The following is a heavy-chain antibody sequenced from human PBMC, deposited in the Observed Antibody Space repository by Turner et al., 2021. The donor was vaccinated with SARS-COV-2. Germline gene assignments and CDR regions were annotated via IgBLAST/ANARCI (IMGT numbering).Heavy chain of an antibody. Sequence: QLQLQESGPGLVKPSETLSLTCTASGGSSSSSISYRGLFRQPPGKGLEWIGSICYSGSTYYNPSLKSRVTISVDTSKNQFSLKLSSVTAADTAVYYCARQRLVVVPAAIINGMDVWGQGTTVTVSS. J-gene: IGHJ6*02. CDR2: ICYSGST. D-gene: IGHD2-2*01. CDR3: ARQRLVVVPAAIINGMDV. CDR1: GGSSSSSISY. V-gene: IGHV4-39*01.